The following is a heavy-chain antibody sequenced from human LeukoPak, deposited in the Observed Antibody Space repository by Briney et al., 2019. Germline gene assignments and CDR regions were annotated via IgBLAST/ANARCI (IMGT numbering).Heavy chain of an antibody. CDR1: GFTFSSYG. Sequence: GGSLRLSCAASGFTFSSYGMHWVRQAPGKGLEWVAFIRYDGSNKYYADSVKGRFTISRDNSKNTLYLQMNSLRAEDTAVYYCAKVRAYYYYDSSGYYSPGGGAFDLWGRGTLVTVSS. CDR3: AKVRAYYYYDSSGYYSPGGGAFDL. CDR2: IRYDGSNK. D-gene: IGHD3-22*01. J-gene: IGHJ2*01. V-gene: IGHV3-30*02.